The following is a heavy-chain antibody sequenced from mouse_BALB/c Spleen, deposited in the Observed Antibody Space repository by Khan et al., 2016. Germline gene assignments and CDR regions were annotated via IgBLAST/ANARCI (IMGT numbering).Heavy chain of an antibody. J-gene: IGHJ1*01. CDR1: GFDFSRYW. CDR3: ASTFWYFDV. V-gene: IGHV4-1*02. CDR2: INPDSSTI. Sequence: EVKLLESGGGLVQPGGSLKLSCAASGFDFSRYWMSWVRQAPGKGLEWIGEINPDSSTINYPPSLKDKFIISRDNAKNTLYLQMSKVRSEDTARYYCASTFWYFDVWGSGTMVTVSS.